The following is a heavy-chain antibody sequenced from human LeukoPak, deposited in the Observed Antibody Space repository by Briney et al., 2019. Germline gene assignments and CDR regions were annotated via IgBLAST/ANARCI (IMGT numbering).Heavy chain of an antibody. CDR3: ASLPAAVAGDY. CDR1: GFTFSSYA. Sequence: GGSLRLSCAASGFTFSSYAMHWVRQAPGKGLEWVAVISYDGSNKYYADSVKGRFTISRDNSKNTLYLQMNSLRAEDTAVYYCASLPAAVAGDYWGQGTLVTVSS. V-gene: IGHV3-30-3*01. CDR2: ISYDGSNK. J-gene: IGHJ4*02. D-gene: IGHD6-19*01.